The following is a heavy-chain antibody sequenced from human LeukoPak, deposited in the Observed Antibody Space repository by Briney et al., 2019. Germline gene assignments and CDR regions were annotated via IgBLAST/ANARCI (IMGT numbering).Heavy chain of an antibody. CDR1: GFTFSSYE. D-gene: IGHD5-18*01. CDR2: ISGSGSTI. CDR3: ARSDYSYGYFDY. Sequence: GGSLRLSCAASGFTFSSYEMNWVRQAPGKGLEWVSYISGSGSTIYYADSVKVRFTISRDNAKNSLYLQMNSLRAEDTAVFYCARSDYSYGYFDYWGQGALVTVSS. J-gene: IGHJ4*02. V-gene: IGHV3-48*03.